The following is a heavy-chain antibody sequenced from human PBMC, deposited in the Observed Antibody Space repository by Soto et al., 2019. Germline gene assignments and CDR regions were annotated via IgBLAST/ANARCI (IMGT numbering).Heavy chain of an antibody. D-gene: IGHD3-22*01. CDR3: ARVGYYYDSSGPEAAFDI. CDR2: IIPIFGTA. Sequence: QVQLVQSGAEVKKPGSSVKVSCKASGGTFSSYAISWVRQAPGQGLEWMGGIIPIFGTANYAQKFQGRVTITADKSTSTAYMELSSLRSEDTAVYYCARVGYYYDSSGPEAAFDIWGQGTMVTVSS. J-gene: IGHJ3*02. CDR1: GGTFSSYA. V-gene: IGHV1-69*06.